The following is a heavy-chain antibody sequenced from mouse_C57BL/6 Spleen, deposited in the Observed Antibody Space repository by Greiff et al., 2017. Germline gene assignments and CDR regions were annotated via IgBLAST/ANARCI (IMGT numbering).Heavy chain of an antibody. Sequence: EVQLVESGAELVRPGASVKLSCTASGFNIKDDYMHWVKQRPEQGLEWIGGIDPENGDTEYASKFQGKATITADTSSNTAYLQLSSLTSEDTAVYYCTRKPYYSNCTWFAYWGQGTLVTVSA. CDR2: IDPENGDT. D-gene: IGHD2-5*01. CDR1: GFNIKDDY. CDR3: TRKPYYSNCTWFAY. J-gene: IGHJ3*01. V-gene: IGHV14-4*01.